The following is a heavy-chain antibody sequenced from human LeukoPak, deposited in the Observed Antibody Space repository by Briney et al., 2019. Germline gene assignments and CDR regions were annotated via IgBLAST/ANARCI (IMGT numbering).Heavy chain of an antibody. V-gene: IGHV3-7*01. CDR2: IKQDGSEK. CDR3: ARADRGHSGYYSGRFYFYMDV. D-gene: IGHD5-12*01. CDR1: GFTFSSYW. Sequence: GGSLRLSCAASGFTFSSYWMSWVRQTPGKGLEWVANIKQDGSEKYYVDSVKGRFTISRDYAKNSLYLQMNSLRAEDTAVYYCARADRGHSGYYSGRFYFYMDVWGKGTTVTVSS. J-gene: IGHJ6*03.